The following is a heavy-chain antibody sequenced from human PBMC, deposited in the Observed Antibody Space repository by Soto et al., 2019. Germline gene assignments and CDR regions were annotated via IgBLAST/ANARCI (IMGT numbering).Heavy chain of an antibody. CDR1: GGSFSGYY. J-gene: IGHJ4*02. CDR2: INHSGST. Sequence: QVQLQQWGAGLLKPSETLSLTCAVYGGSFSGYYWSWIRQPPGKGLEWIGEINHSGSTNYNPSLKRPVTISVDTSKNQFSLKLSSVTAADTAVYYCARGGELRPFDYWGQGTLVTVSS. V-gene: IGHV4-34*01. CDR3: ARGGELRPFDY. D-gene: IGHD3-16*01.